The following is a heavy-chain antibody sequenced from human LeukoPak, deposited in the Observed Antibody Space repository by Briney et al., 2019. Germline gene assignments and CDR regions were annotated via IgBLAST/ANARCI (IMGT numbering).Heavy chain of an antibody. CDR3: ARDLGGTMVRANYYYYMDV. Sequence: SQTLSLTCAVSGGSISSGSYYWSWIRQPAGKGLEWIGRIYTSGSTNYNPSLKSRVTISVDTSKNQFSLKLSSVTAADTAVYYCARDLGGTMVRANYYYYMDVWGKGTTVTISS. V-gene: IGHV4-61*02. J-gene: IGHJ6*03. D-gene: IGHD3-10*01. CDR2: IYTSGST. CDR1: GGSISSGSYY.